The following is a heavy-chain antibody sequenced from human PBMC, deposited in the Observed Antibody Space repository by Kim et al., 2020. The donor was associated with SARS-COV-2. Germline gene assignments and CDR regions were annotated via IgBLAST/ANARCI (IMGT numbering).Heavy chain of an antibody. V-gene: IGHV3-53*01. Sequence: GGSLRLSCVASGFTVSSNYMTWVRQAPGKGLEWVSVIYSGGNTYYADSVKGRFTISRDNSKNTLYLQMNSLRAEDTAVFYCARECGGDCYGSLNYWGQGTLVPVSS. J-gene: IGHJ4*02. CDR1: GFTVSSNY. D-gene: IGHD2-21*02. CDR3: ARECGGDCYGSLNY. CDR2: IYSGGNT.